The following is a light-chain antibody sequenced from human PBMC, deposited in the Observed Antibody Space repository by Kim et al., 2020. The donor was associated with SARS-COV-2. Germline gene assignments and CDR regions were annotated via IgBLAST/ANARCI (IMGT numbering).Light chain of an antibody. CDR2: QDS. Sequence: SYELTQPPSVSVSPGQTASITCSGDRLGHKYVCWYRHKPGQSPEVVIYQDSQRPSGIPERFSGSNSENTATLTIRGTQDVDEADYYCQVLDSTTTVFGGGTQLTVL. CDR3: QVLDSTTTV. J-gene: IGLJ2*01. CDR1: RLGHKY. V-gene: IGLV3-1*01.